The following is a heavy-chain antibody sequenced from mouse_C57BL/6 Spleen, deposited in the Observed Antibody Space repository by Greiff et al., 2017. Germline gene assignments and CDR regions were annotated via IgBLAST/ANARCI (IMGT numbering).Heavy chain of an antibody. CDR2: IRNKANGYTT. CDR1: GFTFTDYY. CDR3: ARSLHYYGSTYYAMDY. J-gene: IGHJ4*01. D-gene: IGHD1-1*01. V-gene: IGHV7-3*01. Sequence: EVQRVESGGGLVQPGGSLSLSCAASGFTFTDYYMSWVRQPPGKALEWLGFIRNKANGYTTEYSASVKGRFTISRDNSQSILYLQMNALRAEDSATYYCARSLHYYGSTYYAMDYWGQGTSVTVSS.